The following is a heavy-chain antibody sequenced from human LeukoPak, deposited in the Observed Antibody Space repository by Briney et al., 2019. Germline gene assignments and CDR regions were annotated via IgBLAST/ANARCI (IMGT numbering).Heavy chain of an antibody. Sequence: GGSLRLSCAASGFTVSSNYMSWVRQAPGKGLQWVSVIYSGGSTYYADSVKGRFTISRDNSKNTLYLQMTGLRAEDTAVYYCARSAVTGPGWIDPWGQGTLVTVSS. D-gene: IGHD6-19*01. J-gene: IGHJ5*02. V-gene: IGHV3-53*01. CDR1: GFTVSSNY. CDR2: IYSGGST. CDR3: ARSAVTGPGWIDP.